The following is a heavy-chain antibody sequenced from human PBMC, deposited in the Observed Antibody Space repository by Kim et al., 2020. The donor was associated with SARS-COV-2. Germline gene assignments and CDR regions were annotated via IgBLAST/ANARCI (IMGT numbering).Heavy chain of an antibody. CDR1: RFTFSYYT. CDR3: ARGDNWNDITGMDV. J-gene: IGHJ6*02. Sequence: GGSLRLSCVVYRFTFSYYTMNWVRQAPGKGLEWVSSISRGSSYIYYADSLKGRFTISRDDAKDSLFLQMDSLGAEDTAVYYCARGDNWNDITGMDVWGQG. V-gene: IGHV3-21*01. D-gene: IGHD1-20*01. CDR2: ISRGSSYI.